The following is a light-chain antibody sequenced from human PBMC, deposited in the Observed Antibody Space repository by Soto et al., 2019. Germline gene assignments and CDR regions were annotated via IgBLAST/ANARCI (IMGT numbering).Light chain of an antibody. Sequence: DIEMTQSPSSLSASVGETITITCRASQSISSSLNWFQHSPGQPPQLLLFAASNLHAGAPPRFSCSFSGTSFSLTIRSLQPEDFATYSCHPSFNLPRSFGPGTRVEFK. V-gene: IGKV1-39*01. J-gene: IGKJ1*01. CDR3: HPSFNLPRS. CDR1: QSISSS. CDR2: AAS.